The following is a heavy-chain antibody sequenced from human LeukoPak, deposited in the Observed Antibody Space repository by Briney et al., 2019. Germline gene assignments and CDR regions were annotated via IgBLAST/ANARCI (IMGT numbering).Heavy chain of an antibody. CDR3: AEDRDRTQWLRSFDY. CDR1: GFTFTSYA. Sequence: GGSLRRSCAASGFTFTSYAMSWVRQAPGKGLEWVSAISGSGGSTYYADSVKGRFTISRDNSKNTLYLQMNSLRAEDTAVYYCAEDRDRTQWLRSFDYWGQGTLVTVSS. CDR2: ISGSGGST. J-gene: IGHJ4*02. D-gene: IGHD6-19*01. V-gene: IGHV3-23*01.